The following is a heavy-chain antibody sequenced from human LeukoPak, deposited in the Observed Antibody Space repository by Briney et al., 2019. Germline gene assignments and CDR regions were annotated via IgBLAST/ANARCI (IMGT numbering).Heavy chain of an antibody. V-gene: IGHV3-23*01. J-gene: IGHJ5*02. Sequence: GGSLRLSCAASGFTFSSYAMSWVRQAPGKGLEWVSAISGSGGSTYYADSVKGRFTISRDNSKNTLYLQMNSLRAEDTAVYYRAKDRDGDYVSWFDPWGQGTLVTVSS. CDR2: ISGSGGST. CDR3: AKDRDGDYVSWFDP. CDR1: GFTFSSYA. D-gene: IGHD4-17*01.